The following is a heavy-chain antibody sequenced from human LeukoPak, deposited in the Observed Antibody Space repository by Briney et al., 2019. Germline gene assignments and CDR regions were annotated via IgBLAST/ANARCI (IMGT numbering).Heavy chain of an antibody. CDR2: ISTYSGNT. Sequence: ASVKVSCKASGYTFTTYGITWVQQAPGQGLEWMGWISTYSGNTNYALKFQGRLTMTTDTSTSTVNMELRSLRSDDTAVYYCARDMVQYTHGEGGYWGQGTLVTVSS. J-gene: IGHJ4*02. CDR1: GYTFTTYG. CDR3: ARDMVQYTHGEGGY. V-gene: IGHV1-18*01. D-gene: IGHD4/OR15-4a*01.